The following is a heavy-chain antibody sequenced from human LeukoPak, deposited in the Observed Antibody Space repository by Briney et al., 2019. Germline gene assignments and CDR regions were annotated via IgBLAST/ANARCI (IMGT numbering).Heavy chain of an antibody. Sequence: ASVKVSCKTSGYTFTNYDINWVRQAPGQGLEWMGWMNPNSGNTGYAQKFQGRVTMTRNTSIGTAYMELSSLRSEDTAVYYCARPHCSSTDCHPPEWFDPWGQGTLVTVSS. CDR1: GYTFTNYD. D-gene: IGHD2-2*01. J-gene: IGHJ5*02. CDR2: MNPNSGNT. CDR3: ARPHCSSTDCHPPEWFDP. V-gene: IGHV1-8*01.